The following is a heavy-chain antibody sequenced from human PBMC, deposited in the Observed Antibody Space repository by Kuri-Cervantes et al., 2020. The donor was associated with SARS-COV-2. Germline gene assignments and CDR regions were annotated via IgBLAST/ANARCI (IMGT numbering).Heavy chain of an antibody. V-gene: IGHV4-59*01. D-gene: IGHD6-13*01. CDR3: ASPPMEQLVEGGLEYFQH. J-gene: IGHJ1*01. CDR2: IYYSGST. CDR1: GGSISSYY. Sequence: GSLRLSCTVSGGSISSYYWSWIWQPPGKGLEWIGYIYYSGSTNYNPSLKSRVTISVDTSKNQFSLKLSSVTAADTAVYYCASPPMEQLVEGGLEYFQHWGQGILVTVSS.